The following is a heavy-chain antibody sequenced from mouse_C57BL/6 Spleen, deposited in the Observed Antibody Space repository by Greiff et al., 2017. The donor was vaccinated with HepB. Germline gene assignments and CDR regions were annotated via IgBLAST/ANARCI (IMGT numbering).Heavy chain of an antibody. Sequence: DVHLVESGGGLVKPGGSLKLSCAASGFTFSDYGMHWVRQAPEKGLEWVAYISSGSSTIYYADTVKGRFTISRDNAKNTLFLQMTSLRSEDTAMYYCARDSNYVWYFDVWGTGTTVTVSS. CDR1: GFTFSDYG. CDR3: ARDSNYVWYFDV. J-gene: IGHJ1*03. V-gene: IGHV5-17*01. D-gene: IGHD2-5*01. CDR2: ISSGSSTI.